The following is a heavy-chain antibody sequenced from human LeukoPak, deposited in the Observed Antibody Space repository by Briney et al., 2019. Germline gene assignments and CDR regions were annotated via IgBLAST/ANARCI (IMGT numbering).Heavy chain of an antibody. CDR3: ARGYCSGGSCYFDY. Sequence: GGSLRLSCAASGFIFSRYWMHWVRQAPGKGLVWVSRINSDESNTNYADSVKGRFTISRDNAKNTLYLQMNSLRAEDTAVYYCARGYCSGGSCYFDYWGQGTLVTVSS. J-gene: IGHJ4*02. CDR2: INSDESNT. CDR1: GFIFSRYW. V-gene: IGHV3-74*01. D-gene: IGHD2-15*01.